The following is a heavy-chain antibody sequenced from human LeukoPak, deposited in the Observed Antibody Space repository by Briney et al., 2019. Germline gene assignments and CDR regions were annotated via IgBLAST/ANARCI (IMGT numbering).Heavy chain of an antibody. V-gene: IGHV4-59*01. Sequence: SETLSLTCNVSGASLSSYYWDWLRQSPGRGLEWIGYISDTGKTDSNPSLKSRVTISLATSKNQFSLRLASVIAADSAVYFCATGYYEPFATWGPGIMVSVSS. D-gene: IGHD1-26*01. CDR3: ATGYYEPFAT. CDR2: ISDTGKT. CDR1: GASLSSYY. J-gene: IGHJ5*02.